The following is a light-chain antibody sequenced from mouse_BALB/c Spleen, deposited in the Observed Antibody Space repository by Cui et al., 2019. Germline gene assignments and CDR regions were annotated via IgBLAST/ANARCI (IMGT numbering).Light chain of an antibody. CDR1: SSVSY. CDR3: HQWSIYPLT. CDR2: GTS. Sequence: IVLTHPAGSLTGSLGEETTLTFSASSSVSYMHWYQQKSGASPKLLIYGTSNLASGVPSRFSGSGYGTFYSLTIRSAVAEDAADYYCHQWSIYPLTFGGGTKLEIK. J-gene: IGKJ1*01. V-gene: IGKV4-80*01.